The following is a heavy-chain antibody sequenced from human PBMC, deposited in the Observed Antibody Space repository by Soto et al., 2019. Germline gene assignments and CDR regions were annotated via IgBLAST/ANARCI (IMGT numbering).Heavy chain of an antibody. CDR2: IYYSGST. V-gene: IGHV4-61*01. Sequence: QVQLQESGPGLVKPSETLSLTCTVSGGSVSSGSYYWSWIRQPPGKGLEWIGYIYYSGSTNYNPSLKSRVTRSVDTSKNQFSLKRSSGTAADTAVYYCARGGAVAPEGYNWFDPWGQGTLVTVSS. D-gene: IGHD6-19*01. CDR1: GGSVSSGSYY. J-gene: IGHJ5*02. CDR3: ARGGAVAPEGYNWFDP.